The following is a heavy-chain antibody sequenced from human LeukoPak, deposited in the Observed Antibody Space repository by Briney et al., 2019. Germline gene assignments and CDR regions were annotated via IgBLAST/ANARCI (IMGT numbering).Heavy chain of an antibody. CDR2: IIPIFGTA. V-gene: IGHV1-69*05. CDR1: GGTFSSYA. Sequence: SAKVSCKASGGTFSSYAISWVRQAPGQELEWMGGIIPIFGTANYAQKFQGRVTITTDESTSTAYMELSSLRSEDTAVYYCARDRRKELQDYYYYMDVWGKGTTVTVSS. CDR3: ARDRRKELQDYYYYMDV. J-gene: IGHJ6*03. D-gene: IGHD1-7*01.